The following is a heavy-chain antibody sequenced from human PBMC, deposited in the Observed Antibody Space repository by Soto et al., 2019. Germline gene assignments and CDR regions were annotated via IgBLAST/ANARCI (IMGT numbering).Heavy chain of an antibody. V-gene: IGHV1-69*08. D-gene: IGHD2-2*01. J-gene: IGHJ2*01. Sequence: QVQLVQSGAEVKKPGSSVKVSCKASGGTFSSYTISWVRQAPGQGLEWMGRIIPILGIANYAQKFQGRVTITADKTKEKAYVERSSLRFEDTAGYYCSRDGGGVVVPAADWYFDLWGRGTLVTVSS. CDR2: IIPILGIA. CDR1: GGTFSSYT. CDR3: SRDGGGVVVPAADWYFDL.